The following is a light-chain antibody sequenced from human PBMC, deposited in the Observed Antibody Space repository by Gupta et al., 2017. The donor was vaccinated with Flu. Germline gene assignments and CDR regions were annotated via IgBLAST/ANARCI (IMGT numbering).Light chain of an antibody. CDR2: GAS. CDR3: QQGVSSPWP. Sequence: EIVLTQSPGTLFLSPGERATLSCRASQSVSSNHLAWYQQKPGQAPRLLIYGASNRANGVPDRFSGSGSGTEFTLTISRREPEDFAVYYCQQGVSSPWPFGQGTKVEI. CDR1: QSVSSNH. J-gene: IGKJ1*01. V-gene: IGKV3-20*01.